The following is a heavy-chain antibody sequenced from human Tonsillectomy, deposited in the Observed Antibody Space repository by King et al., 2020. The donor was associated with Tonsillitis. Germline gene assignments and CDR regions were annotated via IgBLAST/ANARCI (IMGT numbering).Heavy chain of an antibody. CDR3: ARDTSSYYGSGSYYSSTY. CDR1: GGTFSSYA. CDR2: IIPIFGTA. Sequence: VQLVESGAEVKKPGSSVKVSCKASGGTFSSYALIWVRQAPGQGLEWMGGIIPIFGTAIYAQKFQGRVTVTADESTSTAYMELSSLRSEDTAVYYCARDTSSYYGSGSYYSSTYWGQGTLVTVSS. J-gene: IGHJ4*02. V-gene: IGHV1-69*01. D-gene: IGHD3-10*01.